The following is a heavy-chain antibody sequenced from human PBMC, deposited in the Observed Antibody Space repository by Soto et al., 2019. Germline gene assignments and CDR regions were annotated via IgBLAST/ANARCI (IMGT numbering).Heavy chain of an antibody. J-gene: IGHJ4*01. CDR3: VRGMNPLF. Sequence: GGSLRLSCVTYGLTFTDYWMSWVRQAPGKGLEWLSVISSTGSTYSADSVKGRFTISRDNSKSILYLQMNSLRVEDTAVYYCVRGMNPLFGGQGTLVTVSS. V-gene: IGHV3-23*01. CDR2: ISSTGST. CDR1: GLTFTDYW.